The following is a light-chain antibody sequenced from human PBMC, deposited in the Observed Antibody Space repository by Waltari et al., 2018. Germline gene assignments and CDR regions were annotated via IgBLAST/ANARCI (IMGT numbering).Light chain of an antibody. V-gene: IGKV3-11*01. CDR1: QSVSSY. CDR2: DAS. Sequence: EIVLIQSPATLSLSPGERATLSCRASQSVSSYLAWYQQKPGQAPRLLIYDASNRATGIPARFSGSGSGTDFTLTISSLEPEDFAVYYCQQRSNWGFTFGPGTKVDIK. CDR3: QQRSNWGFT. J-gene: IGKJ3*01.